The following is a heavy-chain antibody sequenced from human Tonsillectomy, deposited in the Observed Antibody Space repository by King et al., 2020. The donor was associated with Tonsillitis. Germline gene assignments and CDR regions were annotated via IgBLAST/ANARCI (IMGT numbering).Heavy chain of an antibody. Sequence: VQLQESGPGLVKPSQTLSLTCTVSGGSISRGGYYWSWIRQHPGKGLEWIGYIYYSGSTYYNPSLKSRVTISVDKSKNTFSLKLSSVTAADTAVYYCARGPLGIFGVVSHFDYWGQGTLVTVSS. CDR1: GGSISRGGYY. J-gene: IGHJ4*02. D-gene: IGHD3-3*01. V-gene: IGHV4-31*03. CDR3: ARGPLGIFGVVSHFDY. CDR2: IYYSGST.